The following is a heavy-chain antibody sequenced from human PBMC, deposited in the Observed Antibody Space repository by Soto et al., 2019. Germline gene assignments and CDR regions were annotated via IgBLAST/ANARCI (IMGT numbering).Heavy chain of an antibody. D-gene: IGHD3-3*01. V-gene: IGHV3-23*01. CDR1: GFTFRTYG. Sequence: EVQLLESGGDLVQPGGSLRLSCSATGFTFRTYGMAWVRQAPGKGLEWVSGISETGKNTNYADSVRGRFTISRNNSKNTLYLLMNTLRAEDTAVYYCAKDRATNFGVIWKXXMDVWGPGTTVSVSS. CDR3: AKDRATNFGVIWKXXMDV. CDR2: ISETGKNT. J-gene: IGHJ6*02.